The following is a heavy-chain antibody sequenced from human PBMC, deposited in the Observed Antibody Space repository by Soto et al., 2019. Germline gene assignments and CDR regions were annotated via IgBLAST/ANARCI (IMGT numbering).Heavy chain of an antibody. J-gene: IGHJ2*01. CDR2: IYYSGST. Sequence: QLQLQESGPGLVKPSETLSLTCTVSGGSISSSSYYWGWIRQPPGKGLEWIGSIYYSGSTYYNPSLKSRVTISVDTSKNQFSLKLSSVTAADTAVYYCARHLEYGSSWLFDLWGRGTLVTVSS. V-gene: IGHV4-39*01. D-gene: IGHD6-13*01. CDR3: ARHLEYGSSWLFDL. CDR1: GGSISSSSYY.